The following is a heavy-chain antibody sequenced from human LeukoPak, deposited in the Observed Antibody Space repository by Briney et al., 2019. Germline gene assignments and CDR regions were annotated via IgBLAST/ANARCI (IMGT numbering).Heavy chain of an antibody. CDR2: IRSKANRYAT. J-gene: IGHJ4*02. Sequence: GGSLRLSCAASGLTFSGSAMHSARQASGKGLEWVGRIRSKANRYATAYAASVKGRFNISRDDSKNTTYLQMDSLKTEDTAVYYCTSRPLLSYYGSGRTRSDYWGQGTLVTVSS. V-gene: IGHV3-73*01. CDR1: GLTFSGSA. CDR3: TSRPLLSYYGSGRTRSDY. D-gene: IGHD3-10*01.